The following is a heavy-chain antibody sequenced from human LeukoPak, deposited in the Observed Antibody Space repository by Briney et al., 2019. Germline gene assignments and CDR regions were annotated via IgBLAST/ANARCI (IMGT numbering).Heavy chain of an antibody. V-gene: IGHV1-2*02. J-gene: IGHJ4*02. Sequence: GASVKVSCKASGYTFTGYYIHWVRQAPGQGLEWMGWINPNSGVTNYAQKFEGRVTMTRDTSISTAYMELSRLRSDDTAVYYCARGAMGTTGDRAMVADYWGQGTLVTVSS. CDR2: INPNSGVT. D-gene: IGHD5-18*01. CDR3: ARGAMGTTGDRAMVADY. CDR1: GYTFTGYY.